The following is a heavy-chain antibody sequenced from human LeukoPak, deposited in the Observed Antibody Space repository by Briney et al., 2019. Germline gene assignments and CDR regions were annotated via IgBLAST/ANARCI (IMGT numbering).Heavy chain of an antibody. Sequence: GGSLRLSCAASGFTFSSYAMSWVRQAPGKGLEWVSAISGSGGSTYYADSVKGRFTISRDNSKNTLYLQMNSLRAEDTAVYYCAKDHPAIRNKVYYYFHYWGQGTLVTVSS. CDR1: GFTFSSYA. D-gene: IGHD1/OR15-1a*01. J-gene: IGHJ4*02. CDR3: AKDHPAIRNKVYYYFHY. CDR2: ISGSGGST. V-gene: IGHV3-23*01.